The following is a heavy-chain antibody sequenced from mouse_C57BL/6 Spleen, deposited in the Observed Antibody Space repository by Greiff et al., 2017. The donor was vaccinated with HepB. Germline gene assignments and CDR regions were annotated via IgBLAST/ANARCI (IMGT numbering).Heavy chain of an antibody. CDR2: IDPSDSYT. Sequence: QVQLKQPGAELVKPGASVKLSCKASGYTFTSYWMQWVKQRPGQGLEWIGEIDPSDSYTNYNQKFKGKATLTVDTSSSTAYMQLSSLTSEDSAVYYCARRRLRYAMDYWGQGTSVTVSS. J-gene: IGHJ4*01. V-gene: IGHV1-50*01. CDR1: GYTFTSYW. CDR3: ARRRLRYAMDY. D-gene: IGHD1-1*01.